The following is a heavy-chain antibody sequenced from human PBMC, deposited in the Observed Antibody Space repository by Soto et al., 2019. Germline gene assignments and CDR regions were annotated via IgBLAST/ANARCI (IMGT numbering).Heavy chain of an antibody. V-gene: IGHV3-48*02. J-gene: IGHJ5*02. CDR2: ISSSSSTI. CDR1: GFTFSSYS. CDR3: ARGEGDYVGGSYRTSDWFDP. Sequence: EVQLVESGGGLVQPGGSLRLSCAASGFTFSSYSMNWVRQAPGKGLEWVSYISSSSSTIYYADSVKGRFTISRDNAKNSLYLQMNSLRDENTAVYYCARGEGDYVGGSYRTSDWFDPWGQGTLVTVSS. D-gene: IGHD3-16*02.